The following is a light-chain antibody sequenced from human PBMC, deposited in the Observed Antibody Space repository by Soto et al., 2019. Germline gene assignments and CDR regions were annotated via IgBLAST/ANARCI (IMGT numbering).Light chain of an antibody. Sequence: DIQMTQSPCTLSASVGERVTITCRASQSVSNWLAWYQQKPGKAPNLLIHDATSLESGVPSRFSGSGSGIEFTLTISSLQPDDFATYYCKQYSSYWKFAQGTKVDIK. CDR1: QSVSNW. V-gene: IGKV1-5*01. CDR2: DAT. CDR3: KQYSSYWK. J-gene: IGKJ1*01.